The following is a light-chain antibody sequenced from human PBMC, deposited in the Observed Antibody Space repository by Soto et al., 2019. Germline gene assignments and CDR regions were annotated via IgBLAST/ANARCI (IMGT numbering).Light chain of an antibody. CDR2: EVT. Sequence: QSVLTQPPSASGSPGQSVTISCTGTSSDVGDYNYVSWYQQHPGKAPKLMIYEVTKRPSGVPDRFSGSKSGNTASLNVSGIRAEDEADYFCSSYAGRNNVIFGGGTKLTVL. V-gene: IGLV2-8*01. J-gene: IGLJ2*01. CDR1: SSDVGDYNY. CDR3: SSYAGRNNVI.